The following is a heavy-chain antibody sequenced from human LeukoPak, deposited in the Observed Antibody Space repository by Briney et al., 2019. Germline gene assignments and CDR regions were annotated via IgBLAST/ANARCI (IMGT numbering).Heavy chain of an antibody. CDR3: TRRMRGLGSYSDAFDI. CDR1: GFTFSSYD. CDR2: IDTAGGT. V-gene: IGHV3-13*04. Sequence: GSLRLSCAASGFTFSSYDMHWVRHGPGKGLEGVSGIDTAGGTYYAVSVKGRFTISRENAKNSFYLQMNSLRAGDTAVYFCTRRMRGLGSYSDAFDIWGQGTMVTVSS. D-gene: IGHD3-10*01. J-gene: IGHJ3*02.